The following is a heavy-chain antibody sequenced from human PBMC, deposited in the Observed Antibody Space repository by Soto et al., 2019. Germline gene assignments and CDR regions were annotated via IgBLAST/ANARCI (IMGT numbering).Heavy chain of an antibody. CDR2: IYYSGST. CDR1: GGSISSYY. J-gene: IGHJ5*02. CDR3: ARDIMVAASSWFDP. D-gene: IGHD2-15*01. Sequence: SETLSLTCTVSGGSISSYYWSWIRQPPGKGLEWIGYIYYSGSTNYNPSLKSRVTISVDTSKNQFSLKLSSVTAADTAVYYCARDIMVAASSWFDPWGQGTLVTVSS. V-gene: IGHV4-59*01.